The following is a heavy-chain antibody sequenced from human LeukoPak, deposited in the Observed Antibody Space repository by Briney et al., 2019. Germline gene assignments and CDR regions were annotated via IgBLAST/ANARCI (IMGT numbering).Heavy chain of an antibody. V-gene: IGHV4-30-4*01. CDR1: GGSISSGDYY. CDR2: IYYSGST. J-gene: IGHJ3*02. CDR3: ARMEQQHDAFDI. Sequence: PSETLSLTCTVSGGSISSGDYYWSWIRQPPGKGLEWIGYIYYSGSTYYNPSLKSRVTISVDTSKNQFSLKLSSLTAADTAVYYCARMEQQHDAFDIWGQGTLVTVSS. D-gene: IGHD1/OR15-1a*01.